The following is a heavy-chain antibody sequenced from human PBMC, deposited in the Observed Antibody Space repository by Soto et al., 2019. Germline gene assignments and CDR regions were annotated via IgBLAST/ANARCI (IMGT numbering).Heavy chain of an antibody. CDR1: GFTFSSYA. Sequence: GGSLRLSCAASGFTFSSYAMHWVRQAPGKGLEWVAVISYDGSNKYYADSVKGRFTISRDNSKNTLYLQMNSLRVEDTAVYYCARDHRWGYEYGDYGDSWGQGTLVTVSS. V-gene: IGHV3-30-3*01. J-gene: IGHJ4*02. CDR3: ARDHRWGYEYGDYGDS. CDR2: ISYDGSNK. D-gene: IGHD4-17*01.